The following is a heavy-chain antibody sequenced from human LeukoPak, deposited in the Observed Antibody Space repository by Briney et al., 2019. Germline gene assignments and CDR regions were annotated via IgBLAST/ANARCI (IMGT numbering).Heavy chain of an antibody. J-gene: IGHJ4*02. Sequence: KTGGSLRLSCAASGFIFTDYWMNWVRQAPGKGLEWVGRIKSKTDGGTTDYAAPVKGRFTISRDDSKNTLYLQMNSLKTEDTAVYYCTTEPLLSSSSIRDYWGQGTLVTVSS. CDR2: IKSKTDGGTT. D-gene: IGHD6-6*01. V-gene: IGHV3-15*01. CDR1: GFIFTDYW. CDR3: TTEPLLSSSSIRDY.